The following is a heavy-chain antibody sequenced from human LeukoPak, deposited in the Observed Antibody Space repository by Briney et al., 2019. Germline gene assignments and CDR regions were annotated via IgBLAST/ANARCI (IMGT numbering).Heavy chain of an antibody. CDR3: ARGPVDYGDYVPPFDP. V-gene: IGHV4-34*01. J-gene: IGHJ5*02. CDR2: INHSGST. D-gene: IGHD4-17*01. Sequence: SETLSLTCAIYGGSFSDYCWSWIRQPPGKGLEWIGEINHSGSTNYNPSLKSRVTISVDTSKNQFSLKLSSVTAADTAVYYCARGPVDYGDYVPPFDPWGQGTLVTVSS. CDR1: GGSFSDYC.